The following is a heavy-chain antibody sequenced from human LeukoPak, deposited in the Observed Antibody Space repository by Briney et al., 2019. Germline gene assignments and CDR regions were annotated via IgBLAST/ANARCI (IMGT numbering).Heavy chain of an antibody. J-gene: IGHJ4*02. CDR1: GGSFSGYY. V-gene: IGHV4-34*01. Sequence: SETLSLTCAVYGGSFSGYYWSWIRQPPGKGLEWIGEIKNSGSTNYNPSLKSRVTIPVDTSKNQFSLKLSSVTAADTAVYYYARDPNDILTGYYDYWGQGTLVTVSS. D-gene: IGHD3-9*01. CDR2: IKNSGST. CDR3: ARDPNDILTGYYDY.